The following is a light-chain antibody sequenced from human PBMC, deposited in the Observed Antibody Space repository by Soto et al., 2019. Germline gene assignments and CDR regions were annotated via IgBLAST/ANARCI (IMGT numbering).Light chain of an antibody. CDR1: SRDIGNYNY. Sequence: QSVLTQPASVSGSPGQSITISCTGTSRDIGNYNYVSWYQQLPGKAPKLVIYEVSNRPSGISDRFSGSKSGQTASLTISGLQTEDEADYFCGSYAGYSTSVVFGGGTKLTVL. V-gene: IGLV2-14*01. CDR3: GSYAGYSTSVV. J-gene: IGLJ2*01. CDR2: EVS.